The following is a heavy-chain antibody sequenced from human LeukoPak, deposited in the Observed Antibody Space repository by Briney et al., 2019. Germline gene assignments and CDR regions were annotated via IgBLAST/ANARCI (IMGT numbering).Heavy chain of an antibody. Sequence: SETLSLTCTVSGGSISSYYWGWIRQPPGKGLEWIGYIYYSGSANYNPSLKSRVTISVDTSKNQFSLKLSSVTAADTAVYYCARKNSDFWSGYRNWYFDLWGRGTLVTVSS. CDR3: ARKNSDFWSGYRNWYFDL. V-gene: IGHV4-59*08. CDR1: GGSISSYY. CDR2: IYYSGSA. D-gene: IGHD3-3*01. J-gene: IGHJ2*01.